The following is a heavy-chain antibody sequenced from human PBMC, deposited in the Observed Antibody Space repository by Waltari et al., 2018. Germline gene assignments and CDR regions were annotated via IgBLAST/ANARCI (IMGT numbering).Heavy chain of an antibody. CDR2: INNGAVT. J-gene: IGHJ5*02. V-gene: IGHV4-34*02. CDR1: GGSFSGYH. Sequence: QVQLKQWGAGTLKPSETLSLTCGVYGGSFSGYHWTWVRQPPGKGLEWIGEINNGAVTNYSPSLKSRGAISVDASKKQFSLSVRSVTAADTAVYYCARGGVPDYYGSGSPYRNWFDPWGPGTLVTVSS. CDR3: ARGGVPDYYGSGSPYRNWFDP. D-gene: IGHD3-10*01.